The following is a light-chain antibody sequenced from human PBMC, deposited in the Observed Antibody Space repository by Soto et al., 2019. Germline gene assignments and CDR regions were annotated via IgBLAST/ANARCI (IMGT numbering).Light chain of an antibody. CDR2: EVT. Sequence: QSVLTQPPSASGSPGQSVTIPCTGTSSDVGGYDHVSWYQQHPGKAPKLMIYEVTKRPAGVPDRFSGSKSGNTASLTVSGLQAEDEAAYSCCSFAGSYSYVFGSGTKVTVL. CDR1: SSDVGGYDH. V-gene: IGLV2-8*01. CDR3: CSFAGSYSYV. J-gene: IGLJ1*01.